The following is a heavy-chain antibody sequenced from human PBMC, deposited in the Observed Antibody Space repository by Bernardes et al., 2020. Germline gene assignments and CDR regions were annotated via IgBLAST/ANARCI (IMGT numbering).Heavy chain of an antibody. CDR1: GYTFSDYY. J-gene: IGHJ4*02. V-gene: IGHV1-2*02. CDR2: ISPKSGAT. CDR3: ARTFYYDHGGDSLFDY. D-gene: IGHD2-21*01. Sequence: ASVKVSCTASGYTFSDYYTHWLRQAPGQELEWMGWISPKSGATNLAQKFQGRVTMTRDTSISTDYMELSRLRSDDTAVYYCARTFYYDHGGDSLFDYWGQGTPVTVSS.